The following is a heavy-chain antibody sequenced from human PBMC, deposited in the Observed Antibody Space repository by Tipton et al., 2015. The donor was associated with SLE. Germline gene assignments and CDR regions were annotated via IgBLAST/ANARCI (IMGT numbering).Heavy chain of an antibody. V-gene: IGHV4-38-2*01. Sequence: TLSLICAVSGYSISSGFYWGCIRQPPGKGLEWIGSIYHTGITYYNPSLKSRVTISLDTSKNQFSLNLRSVTAADTALYYCARGQDLIEVAEGGAFDIWGQGTMVSASS. J-gene: IGHJ3*02. CDR2: IYHTGIT. CDR1: GYSISSGFY. D-gene: IGHD6-19*01. CDR3: ARGQDLIEVAEGGAFDI.